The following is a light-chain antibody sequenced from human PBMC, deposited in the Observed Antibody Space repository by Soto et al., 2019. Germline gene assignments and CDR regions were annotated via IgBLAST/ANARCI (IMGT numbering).Light chain of an antibody. Sequence: SASVGDTVTITCRASQHITNDCAWYQQKAGRAPKCLILLASRLQTGVPSRFSGSGSGTAFTLTTSSLQSEDFATYYCLHHNGYPPVFGQGTKVEIK. J-gene: IGKJ2*01. CDR2: LAS. V-gene: IGKV1-17*01. CDR1: QHITND. CDR3: LHHNGYPPV.